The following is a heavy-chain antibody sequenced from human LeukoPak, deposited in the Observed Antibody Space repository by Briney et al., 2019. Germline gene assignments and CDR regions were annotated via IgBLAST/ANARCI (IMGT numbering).Heavy chain of an antibody. Sequence: GGSLRLSCAASGFTFSTYWMSWVRQAPGKGLEWVANIKQDGSEKYYVDSVKGRFTISRDNAKNSLYLQMNSLRAEDTAVYYCARGLDYYDSSGRYFDYWGQGTLVTVSS. CDR3: ARGLDYYDSSGRYFDY. J-gene: IGHJ4*02. CDR2: IKQDGSEK. CDR1: GFTFSTYW. V-gene: IGHV3-7*01. D-gene: IGHD3-22*01.